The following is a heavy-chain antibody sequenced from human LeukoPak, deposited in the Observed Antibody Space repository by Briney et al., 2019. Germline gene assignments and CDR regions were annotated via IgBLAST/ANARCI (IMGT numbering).Heavy chain of an antibody. CDR1: GFTFSSYG. CDR3: AKLGPPEMATIDYYYYGMDV. V-gene: IGHV3-30*18. J-gene: IGHJ6*02. D-gene: IGHD5-24*01. Sequence: GSLRLSCAASGFTFSSYGMHWVRQAPGKGLEWVAVISYDGSNKYYADSVKGRFTISRDNSKNTLYLQMNSLRAEDTAVYYCAKLGPPEMATIDYYYYGMDVWGQGTTVTVSS. CDR2: ISYDGSNK.